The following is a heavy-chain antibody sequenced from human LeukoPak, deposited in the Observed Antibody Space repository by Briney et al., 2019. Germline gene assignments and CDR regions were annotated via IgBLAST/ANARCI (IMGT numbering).Heavy chain of an antibody. J-gene: IGHJ6*02. CDR1: GGSISSYY. V-gene: IGHV4-59*01. CDR2: IYYSGST. Sequence: PSETLSLTCTVSGGSISSYYWSWIRQPPGKGLEWIGYIYYSGSTNYNPSLKSRVTISVDTSKNQFSLKLSSVTAADTAVYYCARDRVVPAPVDYYYYGMDVWGQGTTVTVSS. CDR3: ARDRVVPAPVDYYYYGMDV. D-gene: IGHD2-2*01.